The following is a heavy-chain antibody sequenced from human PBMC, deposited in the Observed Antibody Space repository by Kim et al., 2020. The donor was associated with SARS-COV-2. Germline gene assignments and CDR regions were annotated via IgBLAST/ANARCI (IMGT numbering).Heavy chain of an antibody. J-gene: IGHJ4*02. D-gene: IGHD2-15*01. CDR1: GGSISSYY. CDR2: IYYSGST. Sequence: SETLSLTCTVSGGSISSYYWSWIRQPPGKGLEWIGYIYYSGSTNYNPSLKSRVTISVDTSKNQCSLKLSSVTAADTAVYYCARSSYCSGGSCYANFDYWGQGTLVTVSS. V-gene: IGHV4-59*01. CDR3: ARSSYCSGGSCYANFDY.